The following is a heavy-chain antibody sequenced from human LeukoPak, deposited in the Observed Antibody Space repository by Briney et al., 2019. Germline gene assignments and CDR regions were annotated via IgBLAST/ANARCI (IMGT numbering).Heavy chain of an antibody. CDR2: IIPIFGTA. J-gene: IGHJ6*03. Sequence: ASVKVSCKASGGAFSSYAISWVRQAPGQGLEWMGGIIPIFGTANYAQKFQGRVTITTDESTSTAYMELSSLRSEDTAVYYCAREIPEMATTYYYYYYMDVWGKGTTVTVSS. V-gene: IGHV1-69*05. D-gene: IGHD5-24*01. CDR1: GGAFSSYA. CDR3: AREIPEMATTYYYYYYMDV.